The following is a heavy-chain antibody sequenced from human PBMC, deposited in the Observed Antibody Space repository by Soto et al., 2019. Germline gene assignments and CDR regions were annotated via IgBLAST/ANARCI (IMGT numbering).Heavy chain of an antibody. J-gene: IGHJ4*02. CDR3: AREGNLGRWIQPLDS. CDR1: GDPIRSYF. V-gene: IGHV4-59*01. Sequence: SGTLSPPRPVSGDPIRSYFLSWVRPPPGKGLEWIGNIHYNGNTKYSPSLKSRVTMSVDTSKNHFSLKLISVTTADTAVYFCAREGNLGRWIQPLDSWGQGTMVTVSS. D-gene: IGHD2-2*03. CDR2: IHYNGNT.